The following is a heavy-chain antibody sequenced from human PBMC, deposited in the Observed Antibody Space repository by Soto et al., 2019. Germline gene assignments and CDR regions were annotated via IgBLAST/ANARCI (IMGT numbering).Heavy chain of an antibody. V-gene: IGHV5-51*01. J-gene: IGHJ4*02. Sequence: GGSLNISCKGSGYNFSSSWIGGVRQMAGEGLEWMGIIYPGDSDTRYSPSFQGQVTISADKSISTAYLQWSSLKASDTAMYYCARRRGYSYGYDSGIGYWGQGTLVTVSS. CDR1: GYNFSSSW. CDR2: IYPGDSDT. CDR3: ARRRGYSYGYDSGIGY. D-gene: IGHD5-18*01.